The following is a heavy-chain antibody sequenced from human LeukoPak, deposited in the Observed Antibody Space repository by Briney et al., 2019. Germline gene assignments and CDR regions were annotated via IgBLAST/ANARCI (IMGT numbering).Heavy chain of an antibody. J-gene: IGHJ4*02. CDR1: GGTFSSYA. CDR2: IIPIFGTA. D-gene: IGHD5-18*01. Sequence: ASVKVSCKASGGTFSSYAISWVRQAPGQGLEWMGRIIPIFGTANYAQKFQGRVTITTDESTSTAYMELSSLRSEDTAVYYCAREDTDMVPTYYFDYWGQGTLVTVSS. CDR3: AREDTDMVPTYYFDY. V-gene: IGHV1-69*05.